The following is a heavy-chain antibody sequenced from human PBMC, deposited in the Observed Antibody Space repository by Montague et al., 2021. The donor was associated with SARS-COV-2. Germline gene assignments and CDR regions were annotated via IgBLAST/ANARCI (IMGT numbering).Heavy chain of an antibody. CDR2: ISSSSSYI. V-gene: IGHV3-21*01. CDR3: ARDRKIGWLQLGEFDY. Sequence: SLRLSGAASGFTFSSYSMNWVHQAPGKGLEWVSSISSSSSYIYYSDSVXGRFTISRDNAKNSLYLQMNSLRAEDTAVYYCARDRKIGWLQLGEFDYWGQGTLVTVSS. CDR1: GFTFSSYS. J-gene: IGHJ4*02. D-gene: IGHD5-24*01.